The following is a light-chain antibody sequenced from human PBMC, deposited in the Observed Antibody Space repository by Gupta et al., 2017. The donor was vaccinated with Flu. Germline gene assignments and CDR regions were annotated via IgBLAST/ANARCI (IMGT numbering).Light chain of an antibody. V-gene: IGKV1-39*01. CDR1: QDIMTY. Sequence: DIQMRQSPSSLSASVGDRVTITCRSSQDIMTYVNWYQQKPGKAPKLLIHAASSLQNGVPARFIGDGSETNFTLTITGLQSEDFGVFYCQQSDNTPPSFGQGTKIDIK. CDR3: QQSDNTPPS. J-gene: IGKJ2*01. CDR2: AAS.